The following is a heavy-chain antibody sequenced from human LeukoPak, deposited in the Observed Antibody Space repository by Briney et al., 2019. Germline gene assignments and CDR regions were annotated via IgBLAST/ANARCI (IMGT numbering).Heavy chain of an antibody. J-gene: IGHJ4*02. V-gene: IGHV3-23*01. CDR3: ARSGRWYYYDSSGTDY. Sequence: GGSLRLSCAASGFTFSSYAMSWVRQAPGKGLEWVSAISGSGGSTYYADSVKGRFTISRDNAKNTLYLQMNSLRAEDTAVYYCARSGRWYYYDSSGTDYWGQGTLVTVSS. CDR2: ISGSGGST. CDR1: GFTFSSYA. D-gene: IGHD3-22*01.